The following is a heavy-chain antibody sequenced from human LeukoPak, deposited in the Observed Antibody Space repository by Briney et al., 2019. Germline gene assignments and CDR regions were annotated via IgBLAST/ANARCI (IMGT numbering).Heavy chain of an antibody. CDR3: ARGPYYYGSATFDY. CDR1: GGSFSGYY. D-gene: IGHD3-10*01. Sequence: SETLSLTCAVYGGSFSGYYWSWIRQPPGKGLEWIGEINHSGSTNYNPSLKSRVTISVDTSKNQFPLKLSSVAAADTAVYYCARGPYYYGSATFDYWGQGTLVTVSS. V-gene: IGHV4-34*01. J-gene: IGHJ4*02. CDR2: INHSGST.